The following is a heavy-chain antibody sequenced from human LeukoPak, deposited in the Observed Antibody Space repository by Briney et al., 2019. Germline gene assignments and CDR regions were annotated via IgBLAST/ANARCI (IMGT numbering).Heavy chain of an antibody. CDR2: ISYDGSNK. J-gene: IGHJ4*02. Sequence: PGGSLRLSCTVSGFTVSSNSMSWVRQAPGKGLEWVAVISYDGSNKYYADSVKGRFTISRDNSKNTLYLQMNSLRAEDTAVYYCARLFQGPTTVTTDFDYWGQGTLVTVSS. V-gene: IGHV3-30*04. CDR3: ARLFQGPTTVTTDFDY. CDR1: GFTVSSNS. D-gene: IGHD4-17*01.